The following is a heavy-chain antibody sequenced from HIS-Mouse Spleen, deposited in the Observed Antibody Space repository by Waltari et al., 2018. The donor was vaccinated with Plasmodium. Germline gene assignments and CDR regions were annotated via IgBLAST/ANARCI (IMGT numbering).Heavy chain of an antibody. CDR1: GFPLSTSGMC. J-gene: IGHJ6*02. CDR2: IDWDDDK. V-gene: IGHV2-70*15. D-gene: IGHD6-6*01. CDR3: ARTTYSSSSAKYYYYGMDV. Sequence: QVTLRESGPALVKPTQTLPLTCTFSGFPLSTSGMCVTWIRQPPGKALEWLARIDWDDDKYYSTSLKTRLTISKDTSKNQVVLTMTNMDPVDTATYYCARTTYSSSSAKYYYYGMDVWGQGTTVTVSS.